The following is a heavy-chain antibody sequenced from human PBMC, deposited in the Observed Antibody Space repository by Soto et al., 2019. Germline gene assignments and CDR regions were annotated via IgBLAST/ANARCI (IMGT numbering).Heavy chain of an antibody. CDR1: GFPFSSYN. V-gene: IGHV3-48*01. J-gene: IGHJ4*02. CDR3: ARVAYYYDSSGYFY. CDR2: ISSSGSTI. Sequence: GGPLRLSCPASGFPFSSYNMNWVRQAPGKGLEWVSYISSSGSTIYYADSVKGRFTISRDNAKNSLYLQMNSLRAEDTAVYYCARVAYYYDSSGYFYWGQGTLVTVSS. D-gene: IGHD3-22*01.